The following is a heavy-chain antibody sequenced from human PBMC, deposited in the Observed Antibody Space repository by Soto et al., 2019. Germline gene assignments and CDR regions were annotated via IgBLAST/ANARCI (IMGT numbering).Heavy chain of an antibody. J-gene: IGHJ4*02. V-gene: IGHV2-5*01. D-gene: IGHD3-10*01. CDR1: GFSLRNSGMG. CDR2: IYWHDDK. Sequence: KESGPTLVKPTQTLTLTCTFSGFSLRNSGMGVGWIRQPLGRALEWLALIYWHDDKRYSPSVRNRLTVTKDDSKNQVVLTMTDMEPVDTATYYCVRRQRDSGHNGDYWGQGILVTVSS. CDR3: VRRQRDSGHNGDY.